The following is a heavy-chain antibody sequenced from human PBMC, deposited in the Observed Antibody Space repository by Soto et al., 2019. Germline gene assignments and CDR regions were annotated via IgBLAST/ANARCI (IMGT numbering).Heavy chain of an antibody. V-gene: IGHV3-64D*08. CDR1: GFSFSSYA. CDR3: VSRNHNNWFFDV. J-gene: IGHJ4*02. D-gene: IGHD1-1*01. Sequence: EVQLVESGGGLVQPGGSLRLSCSASGFSFSSYAMHWVRLAPGKGLEYVSAISGNGVNTYYADSVKGRFTISRDNSKNTLYLQMYSLRAEDAAVYYCVSRNHNNWFFDVWGQGTLVTVSS. CDR2: ISGNGVNT.